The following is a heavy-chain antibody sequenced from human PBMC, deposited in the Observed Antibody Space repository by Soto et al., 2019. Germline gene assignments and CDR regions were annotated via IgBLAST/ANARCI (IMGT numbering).Heavy chain of an antibody. V-gene: IGHV3-15*07. CDR3: TDDTASTSDNWGFDH. J-gene: IGHJ4*02. Sequence: EVQLVESGGGLVQPGGSLRLSCAASGFTFTYAWMIWVRQAPGKGLEWVGRIRTRGEGGTTDYAAPVKGRFSVSKDNSRNTQNLQRISLKTEDTAMYYCTDDTASTSDNWGFDHWGQGTLVTVSA. CDR2: IRTRGEGGTT. CDR1: GFTFTYAW. D-gene: IGHD1-1*01.